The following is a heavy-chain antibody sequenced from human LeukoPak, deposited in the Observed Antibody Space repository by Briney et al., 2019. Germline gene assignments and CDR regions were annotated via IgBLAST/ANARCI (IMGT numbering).Heavy chain of an antibody. Sequence: LAASVKVSCKASGYTFTSYGISWVRQAPGQGLEWMGWISAYNGNTNYAQKLQGRVTMTTDTSTSTAYMELRSLRSDDTAVYYCARVVVDVRYFDWVSYYYYYMDVWGKGTTVTVSS. D-gene: IGHD3-9*01. J-gene: IGHJ6*03. CDR2: ISAYNGNT. CDR1: GYTFTSYG. CDR3: ARVVVDVRYFDWVSYYYYYMDV. V-gene: IGHV1-18*01.